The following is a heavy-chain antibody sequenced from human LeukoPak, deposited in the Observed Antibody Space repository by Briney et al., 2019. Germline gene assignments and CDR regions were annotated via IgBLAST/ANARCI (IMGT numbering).Heavy chain of an antibody. CDR1: GFTFSSYA. D-gene: IGHD1-26*01. J-gene: IGHJ4*02. V-gene: IGHV3-23*01. CDR3: ALIGSWSYYAMHY. Sequence: PGGSLRLSCAASGFTFSSYAMSWVRQAPGKGLEWVSAISGSGGSTYYADSVKGRFTISRDNSKNTLYLQMNSLRAEDTAVYYCALIGSWSYYAMHYWGQGTLVTVSS. CDR2: ISGSGGST.